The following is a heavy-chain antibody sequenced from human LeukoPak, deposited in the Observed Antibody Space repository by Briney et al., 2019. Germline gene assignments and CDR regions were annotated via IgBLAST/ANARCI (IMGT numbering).Heavy chain of an antibody. D-gene: IGHD1-26*01. Sequence: SETLSLTCSVSDGSINSYYWNWIRRPPGKGLEWIGYIYYNGNTNYSPSLKSRVTMSVDTSKNLFSLKVSTVTAADTAVYYCARGRSNYYGMDVWGQGTTVTVSS. J-gene: IGHJ6*02. CDR2: IYYNGNT. CDR3: ARGRSNYYGMDV. CDR1: DGSINSYY. V-gene: IGHV4-59*01.